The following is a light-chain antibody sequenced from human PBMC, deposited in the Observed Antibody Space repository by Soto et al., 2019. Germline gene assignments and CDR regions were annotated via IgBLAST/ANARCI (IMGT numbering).Light chain of an antibody. CDR2: SNN. J-gene: IGLJ2*01. CDR3: AACDDRLNVV. Sequence: QSALTQPPSTSGTPGQRVTISCSGSSSNIGRNTVNWYQQFPGTAPKLLIYSNNLRPSGVPDRCSGSKSGTSASLAISGLQSEDEADYYCAACDDRLNVVFGGGTKLTVL. V-gene: IGLV1-44*01. CDR1: SSNIGRNT.